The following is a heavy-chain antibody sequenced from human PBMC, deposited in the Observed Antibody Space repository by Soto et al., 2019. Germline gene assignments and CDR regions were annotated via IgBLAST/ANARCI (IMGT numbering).Heavy chain of an antibody. J-gene: IGHJ6*02. CDR2: ISYDGSNK. CDR1: GFTFSSYA. D-gene: IGHD2-15*01. Sequence: QVQLVESGGGVVQPGRSLRLSCAASGFTFSSYAMHWVRQAPGKGLEWVAVISYDGSNKYYADSVKGRFTISRDNSKNTLYLQMNSLRAEDTAVYYCVRDPAGCSGGSCYSDYYYGMDVWGQGTTVTVSS. V-gene: IGHV3-30-3*01. CDR3: VRDPAGCSGGSCYSDYYYGMDV.